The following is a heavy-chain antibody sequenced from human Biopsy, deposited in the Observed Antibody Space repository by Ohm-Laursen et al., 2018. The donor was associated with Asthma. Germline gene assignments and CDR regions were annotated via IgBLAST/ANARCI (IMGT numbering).Heavy chain of an antibody. CDR3: VRGSSSWHHGPFHYYYGLDV. Sequence: SETLSLTCSLSSGSGGYMRSGNYYWGWIRQPPGKGLEWIGSIYYRGTTYCNPSLESRVTVSANTSKNQFSLKLTSVTAADTAVYYCVRGSSSWHHGPFHYYYGLDVWGQGTTATVSS. D-gene: IGHD6-13*01. V-gene: IGHV4-39*01. CDR1: SGSGGYMRSGNYY. CDR2: IYYRGTT. J-gene: IGHJ6*02.